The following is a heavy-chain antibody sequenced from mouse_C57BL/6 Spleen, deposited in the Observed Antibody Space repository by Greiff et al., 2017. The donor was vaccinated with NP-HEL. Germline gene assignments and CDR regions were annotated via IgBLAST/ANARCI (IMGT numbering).Heavy chain of an antibody. Sequence: QVQLQESGAELVKPGASVKFSCKASGYAFRSSGMNWVKQRPGKGLEWIGQIYPGDGDTNYNGKFKGKATLTADKSSSTAYMQLRSLTSEDSAVYFCARRGFDHLGYWGQGTTLTVSS. CDR1: GYAFRSSG. V-gene: IGHV1-80*01. CDR2: IYPGDGDT. J-gene: IGHJ2*01. CDR3: ARRGFDHLGY.